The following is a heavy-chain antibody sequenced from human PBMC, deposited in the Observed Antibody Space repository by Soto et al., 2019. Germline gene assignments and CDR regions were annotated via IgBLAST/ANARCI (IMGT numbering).Heavy chain of an antibody. CDR1: GYTFTSYY. Sequence: ASVKVSCKASGYTFTSYYIHWVRQAPGQGLEWMGIINPSGGSTSYAQKFQGRVTMTRDTSTSTVYMELSSLRSEDTAVYYCKLEWESYYYGMDVWGQGTTVTVS. CDR3: KLEWESYYYGMDV. J-gene: IGHJ6*02. V-gene: IGHV1-46*01. CDR2: INPSGGST. D-gene: IGHD3-3*01.